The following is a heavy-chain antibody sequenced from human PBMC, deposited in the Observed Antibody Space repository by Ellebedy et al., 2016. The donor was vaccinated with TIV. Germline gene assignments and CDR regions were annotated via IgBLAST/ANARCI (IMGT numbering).Heavy chain of an antibody. CDR2: LWYDGSNK. J-gene: IGHJ4*02. Sequence: PGGSLRLSCVASGFTFNSYGIHWVRQATGRGLEWVAVLWYDGSNKYYADSVKGRFTISRDNSKNTVFLQMNSLRADDTAVYYCARGHEMAQFDYWGQGTLVTVSS. CDR3: ARGHEMAQFDY. D-gene: IGHD5-24*01. V-gene: IGHV3-33*01. CDR1: GFTFNSYG.